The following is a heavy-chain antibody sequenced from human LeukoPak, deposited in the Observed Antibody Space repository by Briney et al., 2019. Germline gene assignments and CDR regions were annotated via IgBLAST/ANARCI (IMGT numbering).Heavy chain of an antibody. J-gene: IGHJ4*02. CDR2: IGTAGDT. V-gene: IGHV3-13*04. Sequence: PGRSLRLSCAASGFTFSSYDIHWVRQVTGKGLEWVSTIGTAGDTYYPGSVKGRFTISREDAKRSVHLQMNSLRAGDTAVYYCARDGGPVAAFDYWGQGTLVTVSS. CDR1: GFTFSSYD. D-gene: IGHD6-19*01. CDR3: ARDGGPVAAFDY.